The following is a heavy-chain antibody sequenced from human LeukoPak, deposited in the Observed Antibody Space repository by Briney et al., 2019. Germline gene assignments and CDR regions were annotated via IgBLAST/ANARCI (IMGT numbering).Heavy chain of an antibody. V-gene: IGHV4-61*05. J-gene: IGHJ4*02. D-gene: IGHD3-16*01. CDR2: ISYSGST. CDR1: DGSISSSSYY. CDR3: ATLGRRGQFVYYFEY. Sequence: SETLSLTCTVSDGSISSSSYYWGWIRQPPGKGLEWIAYISYSGSTNYNPSLKSRVTISVDTSKNQFSLNLSSVTAADTAVYYCATLGRRGQFVYYFEYWGQGTLVTVSS.